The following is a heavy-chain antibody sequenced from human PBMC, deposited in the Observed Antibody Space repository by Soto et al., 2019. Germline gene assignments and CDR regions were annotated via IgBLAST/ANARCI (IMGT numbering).Heavy chain of an antibody. D-gene: IGHD4-17*01. CDR3: ARGGDYIEMDY. CDR1: GFTFSSYG. Sequence: GGSLRLSCVTSGFTFSSYGMHWVRQAPGKGLEWLAIIRYDGSNKYYGDSVKGRFTISRDNSNNTLYLEMNNLRAEDTAVYYCARGGDYIEMDYWGQGTLVTVSS. V-gene: IGHV3-30*02. CDR2: IRYDGSNK. J-gene: IGHJ4*02.